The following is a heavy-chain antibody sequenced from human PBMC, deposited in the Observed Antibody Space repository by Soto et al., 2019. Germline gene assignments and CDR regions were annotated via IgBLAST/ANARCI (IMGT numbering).Heavy chain of an antibody. J-gene: IGHJ5*02. Sequence: EVQVVESGGGLVQPGGSLRLSCAASGFTFSSNSMNWVRQAPGKGLEWISYISSSSSTIYADSVKGRFTISRDNAKNSLYLQMNSLRDEDTAAHYCARVIWSGHLTSDLWGQGTLVTVSS. CDR1: GFTFSSNS. CDR2: ISSSSSTI. D-gene: IGHD3-3*01. V-gene: IGHV3-48*02. CDR3: ARVIWSGHLTSDL.